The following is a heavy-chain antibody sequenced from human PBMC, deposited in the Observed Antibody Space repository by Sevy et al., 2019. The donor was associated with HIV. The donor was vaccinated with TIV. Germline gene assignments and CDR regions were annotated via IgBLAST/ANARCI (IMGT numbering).Heavy chain of an antibody. V-gene: IGHV3-33*01. CDR3: ARGDKDSSGYYYFDY. J-gene: IGHJ4*02. CDR2: IWYDGSNK. Sequence: GGSPRLSCAASGFTFSSYGMHWVRQAPGKGLEWVAVIWYDGSNKYYADSVKGRFTISRDNSKNTLYLQMNSLRAEDTAVYYCARGDKDSSGYYYFDYWGQGTLVTVSS. CDR1: GFTFSSYG. D-gene: IGHD3-22*01.